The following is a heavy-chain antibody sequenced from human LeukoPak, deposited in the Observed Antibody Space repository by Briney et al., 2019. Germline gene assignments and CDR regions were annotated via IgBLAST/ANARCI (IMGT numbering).Heavy chain of an antibody. J-gene: IGHJ4*02. V-gene: IGHV4-59*11. Sequence: SETLSLTCTVSGGSISSHYWSWIRQPPGKGLEWIGYIYYSGSTNYNPSLKGRVTISVDTSKNQFSLKLSSVTAADTAVYYCARERADGVFDYWGQGTLVTVSS. CDR2: IYYSGST. CDR1: GGSISSHY. D-gene: IGHD5-24*01. CDR3: ARERADGVFDY.